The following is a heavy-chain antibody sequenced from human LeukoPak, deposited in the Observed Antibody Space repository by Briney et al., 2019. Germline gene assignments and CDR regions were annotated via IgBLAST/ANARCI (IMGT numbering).Heavy chain of an antibody. CDR2: ISGSGGST. V-gene: IGHV3-23*01. CDR3: AKLGSSWYGYFQH. J-gene: IGHJ1*01. Sequence: GGSLRLSCAASGFTFSSYAMSWVRQAPGKGLEWVSAISGSGGSTYYADSVKGRFTISRDNSKNTLYLQMNSLRAGDTAVYYCAKLGSSWYGYFQHWGQGTLVTVSS. CDR1: GFTFSSYA. D-gene: IGHD6-13*01.